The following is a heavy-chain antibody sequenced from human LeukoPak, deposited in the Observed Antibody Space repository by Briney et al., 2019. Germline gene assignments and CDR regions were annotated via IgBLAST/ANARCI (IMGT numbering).Heavy chain of an antibody. V-gene: IGHV4-39*01. CDR2: IYYSGST. J-gene: IGHJ5*02. D-gene: IGHD3-10*01. CDR1: GGSISSSSYY. Sequence: PSETLSLTCTVSGGSISSSSYYWGWIRQPPGKGLEWIGSIYYSGSTYYNPSLKSRVTISVDTSKNQFSLKLSSVTAADTAVYYCARGHEVRGVMFWFDPWGQGTLVTVSS. CDR3: ARGHEVRGVMFWFDP.